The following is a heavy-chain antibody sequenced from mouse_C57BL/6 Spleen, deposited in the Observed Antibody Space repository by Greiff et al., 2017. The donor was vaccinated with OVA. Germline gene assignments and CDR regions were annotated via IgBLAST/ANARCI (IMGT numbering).Heavy chain of an antibody. D-gene: IGHD2-4*01. J-gene: IGHJ1*03. CDR1: GFTFSSYA. CDR3: TRGDDYDVGYFDV. V-gene: IGHV5-9-1*02. CDR2: ISSGGDYI. Sequence: EVQLVESGAGLVKPGGSLKLSCAASGFTFSSYAMSWVRQTPEKRLEWVAYISSGGDYIYYADTVKGRFTISRDNARNTLYLQMSSLKSEDTAMYYCTRGDDYDVGYFDVWGTGTTVTVSS.